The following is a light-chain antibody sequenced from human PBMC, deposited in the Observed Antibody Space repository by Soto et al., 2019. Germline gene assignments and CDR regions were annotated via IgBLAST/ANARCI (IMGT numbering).Light chain of an antibody. Sequence: EIVLPQSPATLSLSPGERATLSCRASQSVSSYLAWYQQKPGQAPRLLIYDASNRATGIPARFSGSGSGTDFTLTISSLEPEDFAVYYCQQRSNWPPITFGQWTRLEIK. CDR2: DAS. J-gene: IGKJ5*01. CDR3: QQRSNWPPIT. CDR1: QSVSSY. V-gene: IGKV3-11*01.